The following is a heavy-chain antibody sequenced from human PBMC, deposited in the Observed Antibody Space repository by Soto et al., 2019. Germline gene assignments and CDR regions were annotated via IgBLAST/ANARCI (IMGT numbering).Heavy chain of an antibody. V-gene: IGHV1-18*01. D-gene: IGHD3-10*01. CDR2: ISAYNGNT. CDR1: GYTFTNYG. Sequence: QVQLVQSGAEVKKPGASVKVSCKASGYTFTNYGISWVRQAPGQGLEWMGWISAYNGNTNFAQKLQGRVTMTTDTSTSTAYMELRGLRSDDTAVYYCARGVGSGSYYNQYNWFDPWGQGTLVTVSS. CDR3: ARGVGSGSYYNQYNWFDP. J-gene: IGHJ5*02.